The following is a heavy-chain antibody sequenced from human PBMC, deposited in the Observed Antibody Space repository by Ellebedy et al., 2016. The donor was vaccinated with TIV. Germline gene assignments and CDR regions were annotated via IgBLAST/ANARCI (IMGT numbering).Heavy chain of an antibody. V-gene: IGHV3-21*01. CDR3: ARAGGSSGSANDY. CDR1: GFPLSSSG. D-gene: IGHD3-22*01. CDR2: ITSSSSYI. Sequence: GESLKISCAASGFPLSSSGMNWVRPAPGEGLAWVSSITSSSSYIYYADSVKGRFTISRDNADNSLYLHMDSLRAEDKAVYYCARAGGSSGSANDYWGQGTLVTVSS. J-gene: IGHJ4*02.